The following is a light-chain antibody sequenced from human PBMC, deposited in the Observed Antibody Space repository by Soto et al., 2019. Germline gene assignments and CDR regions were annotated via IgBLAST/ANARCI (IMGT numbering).Light chain of an antibody. V-gene: IGKV3-20*01. J-gene: IGKJ1*01. CDR2: GAS. CDR3: QQYNNWPPWT. Sequence: IVLTQSPGTLSLSAGERATLSCRASQSVRSSYLAWYQQKPGQAPRLLLYGASSRATGIPDRFSGSGSGTELTLTISSLQSEDFAVYYCQQYNNWPPWTFGQGTKVDIK. CDR1: QSVRSSY.